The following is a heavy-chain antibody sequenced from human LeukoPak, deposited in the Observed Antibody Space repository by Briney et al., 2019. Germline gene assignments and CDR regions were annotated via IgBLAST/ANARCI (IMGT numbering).Heavy chain of an antibody. CDR1: GGSFSGYY. Sequence: PSETLSLTCAVYGGSFSGYYWGWIRQPPGKGLECIGSIYYSGSTYYNPSLKSPVTISVDTSKNQFSLKLSSVTAADTAVYYCARSTVTRGGFDYWGQGTLVTVSS. CDR3: ARSTVTRGGFDY. V-gene: IGHV4-34*01. D-gene: IGHD4-17*01. CDR2: IYYSGST. J-gene: IGHJ4*02.